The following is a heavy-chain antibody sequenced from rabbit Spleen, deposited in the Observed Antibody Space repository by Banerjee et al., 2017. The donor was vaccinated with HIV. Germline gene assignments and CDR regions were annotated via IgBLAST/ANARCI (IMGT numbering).Heavy chain of an antibody. V-gene: IGHV1S47*01. CDR3: ARSISGVYRVNL. CDR2: IDPIFGRT. D-gene: IGHD1-1*01. J-gene: IGHJ4*01. CDR1: GFDFSNYG. Sequence: EQLVESGGGLVQPGESLTLSCKASGFDFSNYGVSWVRQAPGKGLEWIGYIDPIFGRTYYANWVNGRFTISSHNAQNTLYLQLNSLTVADTATYFCARSISGVYRVNLWGPGTLVTVS.